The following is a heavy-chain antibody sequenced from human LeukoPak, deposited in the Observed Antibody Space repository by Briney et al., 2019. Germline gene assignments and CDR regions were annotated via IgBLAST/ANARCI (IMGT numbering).Heavy chain of an antibody. J-gene: IGHJ4*02. V-gene: IGHV3-23*01. D-gene: IGHD3-22*01. CDR2: ISGSGGST. Sequence: PGGTLRLSCAASGFTFSSYGMSWVRRAPGKGLEWGSAISGSGGSTYYADSVKGRFTISRDNSKNTLYLQMNSLRAEDTAVYYCAPDYDSSGYYYEVLFDCWGQGTLVTVSS. CDR3: APDYDSSGYYYEVLFDC. CDR1: GFTFSSYG.